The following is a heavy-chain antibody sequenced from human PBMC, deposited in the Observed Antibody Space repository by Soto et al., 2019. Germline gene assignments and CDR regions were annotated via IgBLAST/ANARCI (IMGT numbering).Heavy chain of an antibody. Sequence: QVQLVQSGAEVKKPGSSVKVSCKASGGTFSSYAISWVRQAPGQGLEWMGGIIPIFGTANYAQTFQGRVTITADESTSTAYMELSSLRSEDTAVYYCASLLRGYFYYYYGMDVWGQGTTVTVSS. CDR1: GGTFSSYA. V-gene: IGHV1-69*01. J-gene: IGHJ6*02. CDR2: IIPIFGTA. D-gene: IGHD3-16*01. CDR3: ASLLRGYFYYYYGMDV.